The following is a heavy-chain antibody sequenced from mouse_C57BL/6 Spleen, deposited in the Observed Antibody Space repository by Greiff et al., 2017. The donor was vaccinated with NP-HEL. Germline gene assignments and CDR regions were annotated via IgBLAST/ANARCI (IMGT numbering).Heavy chain of an antibody. D-gene: IGHD1-1*01. V-gene: IGHV5-9*01. CDR3: ARVTTGLDY. J-gene: IGHJ2*01. Sequence: EVQLVESGGGLVKPGGSLKLSCAASGFTFSSYTMSWVRQTPEKRLEWVATISGGGGNTYYPDSVKGRFTISRDNAKNTLYLQMSSLRSEDTALYYCARVTTGLDYWGQGTTLTVSS. CDR1: GFTFSSYT. CDR2: ISGGGGNT.